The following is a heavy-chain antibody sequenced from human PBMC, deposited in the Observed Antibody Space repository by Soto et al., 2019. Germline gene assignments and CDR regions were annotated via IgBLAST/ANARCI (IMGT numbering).Heavy chain of an antibody. Sequence: EVQLVESGGGLVKSGGSLRLSCAASGFTFSSYSMNWVRQAPGKGLEWVSAICSGSSYIYYADSVKGRFTISRDNGKNSLYLQMNSLRAEDTAVYYCARIVGTTSGWGMDVWGQGTTVTVSS. CDR3: ARIVGTTSGWGMDV. D-gene: IGHD3-10*01. CDR2: ICSGSSYI. J-gene: IGHJ6*02. V-gene: IGHV3-21*01. CDR1: GFTFSSYS.